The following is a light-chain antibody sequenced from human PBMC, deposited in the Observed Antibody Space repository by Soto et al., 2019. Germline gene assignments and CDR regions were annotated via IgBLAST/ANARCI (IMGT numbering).Light chain of an antibody. Sequence: QTVVTQEPSLTVSPGGTVTLTCASSTGAVTSGNYPNWFQQKPGQAPRPLIYSTINKHSWTPARFSGSLLGDKAALTLSGVQPEDEADYYCLLYSGGPWVFGGGTKLTVL. CDR2: STI. CDR3: LLYSGGPWV. V-gene: IGLV7-43*01. CDR1: TGAVTSGNY. J-gene: IGLJ3*02.